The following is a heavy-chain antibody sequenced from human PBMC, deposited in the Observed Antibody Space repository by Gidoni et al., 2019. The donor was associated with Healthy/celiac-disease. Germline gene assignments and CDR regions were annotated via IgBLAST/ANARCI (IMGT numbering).Heavy chain of an antibody. CDR1: GFTFSSYG. Sequence: QVQLVESGGGVVQPGRSLRLSCAASGFTFSSYGMHWVRQAPGKGLEWVAVISYDGSNKYYADSVKGRFTISRDNSKNTLYLQMNSLRAEDTAVYYCARSGSYDYYYYYMDVWGKGTTVTVSS. D-gene: IGHD1-26*01. J-gene: IGHJ6*03. V-gene: IGHV3-30*03. CDR2: ISYDGSNK. CDR3: ARSGSYDYYYYYMDV.